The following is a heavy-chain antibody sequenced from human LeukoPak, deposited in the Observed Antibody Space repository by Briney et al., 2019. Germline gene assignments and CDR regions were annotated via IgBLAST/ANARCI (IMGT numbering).Heavy chain of an antibody. Sequence: SETLSLTCAVYGGSFSGYYWSWIRQPPGKGLEWIGEINHSGSTNYNPSLKSRVTISVDTSKNQFSPKLSSVTAADTAVYYCARGNAYCSSTSQDHAEAGLLDYWGQGTLVTVSS. CDR3: ARGNAYCSSTSQDHAEAGLLDY. V-gene: IGHV4-34*01. J-gene: IGHJ4*02. CDR1: GGSFSGYY. CDR2: INHSGST. D-gene: IGHD2-2*01.